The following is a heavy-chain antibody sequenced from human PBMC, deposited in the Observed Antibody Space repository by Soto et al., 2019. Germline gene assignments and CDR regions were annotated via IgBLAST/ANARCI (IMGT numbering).Heavy chain of an antibody. D-gene: IGHD3-16*02. Sequence: SETLSLTCTVSGGSIRDQSYYWTWILQTPGKGLEWVGSSYYSGTSYFNPALKGRVTISVDTSTNQFSLRLTSVTAADTAVYYRTRRYTRNDYYFDPWGPGTLVTVSS. CDR3: TRRYTRNDYYFDP. CDR2: SYYSGTS. CDR1: GGSIRDQSYY. V-gene: IGHV4-39*01. J-gene: IGHJ5*02.